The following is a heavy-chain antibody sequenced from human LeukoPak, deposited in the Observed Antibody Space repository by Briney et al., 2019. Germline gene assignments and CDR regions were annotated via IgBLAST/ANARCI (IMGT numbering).Heavy chain of an antibody. CDR2: ISYDGSNK. CDR1: GFTFSSYA. Sequence: PGGSLRLSCAASGFTFSSYAMHWVRQAPGKGLEWVAVISYDGSNKYYADSVKGRFTISRDNSKNTLYLQMSSLRAEDTAVYYCARVDSSGWFYFDYWGQGTLVTVSS. CDR3: ARVDSSGWFYFDY. D-gene: IGHD6-19*01. J-gene: IGHJ4*02. V-gene: IGHV3-30-3*01.